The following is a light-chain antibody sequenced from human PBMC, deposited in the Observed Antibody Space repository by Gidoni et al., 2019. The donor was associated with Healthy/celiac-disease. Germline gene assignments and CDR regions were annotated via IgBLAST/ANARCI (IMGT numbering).Light chain of an antibody. CDR1: QSISSY. Sequence: DIQITQSPSSLSASVGDRVTITCRASQSISSYLNWYQQKPGKAPKLLIYAASSLQSGVPSRFSGSGSGTDFTLTISRLQHEDVATYYCQQSYSTPLTVGGGTKVEIK. J-gene: IGKJ4*01. V-gene: IGKV1-39*01. CDR3: QQSYSTPLT. CDR2: AAS.